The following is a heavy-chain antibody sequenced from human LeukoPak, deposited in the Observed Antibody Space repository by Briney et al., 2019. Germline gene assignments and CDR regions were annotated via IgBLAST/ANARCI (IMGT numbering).Heavy chain of an antibody. D-gene: IGHD2-15*01. CDR1: GGSISSYY. CDR2: IYHTRTT. Sequence: SETLSLTCTVFGGSISSYYWSWIRQPPGKGLEYLGYIYHTRTTSYNPSLKSRVTISVDTSKNQFSLRLSSVTAADTALYYCARSPGLGYSGGSCHFDYWGQGMLVTVSS. V-gene: IGHV4-59*08. J-gene: IGHJ4*02. CDR3: ARSPGLGYSGGSCHFDY.